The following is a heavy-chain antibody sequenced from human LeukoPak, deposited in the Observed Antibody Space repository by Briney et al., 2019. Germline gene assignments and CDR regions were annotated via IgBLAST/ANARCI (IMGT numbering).Heavy chain of an antibody. CDR1: GYTFTGYY. J-gene: IGHJ4*02. Sequence: ASVKVSCKASGYTFTGYYMHWVRQAPGQGLEWMGWISAYNGNTNYAQKLQGRVTMTTDTSTSTAYMELRSLRSDDTAVYYCARGLYYDDFDYWGQGTLVTVSS. CDR2: ISAYNGNT. D-gene: IGHD3-22*01. CDR3: ARGLYYDDFDY. V-gene: IGHV1-18*04.